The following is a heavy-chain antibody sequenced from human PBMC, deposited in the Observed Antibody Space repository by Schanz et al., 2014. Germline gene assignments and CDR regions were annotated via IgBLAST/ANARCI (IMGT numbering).Heavy chain of an antibody. CDR2: ISAYNGNT. V-gene: IGHV1-18*01. J-gene: IGHJ6*03. CDR3: ARLGTGMAVAGSVIGSYYYYMDV. CDR1: GYTFTTYY. Sequence: QVQLLQSGAEAKKPGASMKVSCKASGYTFTTYYMLWVRQAPGQGLEWMGGISAYNGNTNYAQKRQGRVTRTADTSTSTAYMELRNLRSDDTAVYYCARLGTGMAVAGSVIGSYYYYMDVWGEGTTVTVSS. D-gene: IGHD6-19*01.